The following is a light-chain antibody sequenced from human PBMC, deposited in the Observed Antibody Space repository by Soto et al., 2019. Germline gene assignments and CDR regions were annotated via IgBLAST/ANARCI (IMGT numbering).Light chain of an antibody. J-gene: IGLJ1*01. CDR3: CSYAGSYTFV. CDR2: DVS. CDR1: SSDVGVYNY. Sequence: QSALTQPRSVSGSPGQSVTISCTGTSSDVGVYNYVSWYQQYPGKAPKIMIYDVSKRPSGVPDRFSGSKSDNTASLTISGLQAEDEADYYRCSYAGSYTFVFGIGTKVTVL. V-gene: IGLV2-11*01.